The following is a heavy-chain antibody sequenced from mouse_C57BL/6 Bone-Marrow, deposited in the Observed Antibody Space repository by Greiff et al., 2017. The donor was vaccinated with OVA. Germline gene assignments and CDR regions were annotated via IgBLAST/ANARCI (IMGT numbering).Heavy chain of an antibody. CDR1: GYSITSGYY. CDR2: ISYDGSN. CDR3: ARDGDDYDGAWFAY. Sequence: EVKLMESGPGLVKPSQSLSLTCSVTGYSITSGYYWNWIRQFPGNKLEWMGYISYDGSNNYNPSLKNRISITRDTSKNQFFLKLNSVTTEDTATYYCARDGDDYDGAWFAYWGQGTLVTVSA. J-gene: IGHJ3*01. V-gene: IGHV3-6*01. D-gene: IGHD2-4*01.